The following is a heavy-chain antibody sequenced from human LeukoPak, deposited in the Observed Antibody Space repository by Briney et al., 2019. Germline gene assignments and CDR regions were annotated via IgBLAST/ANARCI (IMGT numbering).Heavy chain of an antibody. CDR1: GGSFSDFY. CDR3: ARARFGGHSYYYMDV. D-gene: IGHD3-3*01. J-gene: IGHJ6*03. V-gene: IGHV4-34*01. CDR2: INHSGST. Sequence: SQTLSLTCAVYGGSFSDFYWSWIRQPPGNGLEWIGEINHSGSTNYSPSLKSRVTISVDTSKNQFSLNRTSVTAADTAVFYCARARFGGHSYYYMDVWDKGTTVTVSS.